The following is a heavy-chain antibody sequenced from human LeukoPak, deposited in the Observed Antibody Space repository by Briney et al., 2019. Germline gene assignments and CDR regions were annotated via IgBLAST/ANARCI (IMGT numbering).Heavy chain of an antibody. J-gene: IGHJ4*02. CDR1: GGSISSYY. CDR3: ARGMRRGLDY. V-gene: IGHV4-59*01. Sequence: SETLSLTCTVSGGSISSYYWSWIRQPPGKGLEWIGYIYYSGSTNYSPSLKSRVTISVDTSKNQFSLKLSSVTAADTAVYYCARGMRRGLDYWGQGTLVTVSS. CDR2: IYYSGST.